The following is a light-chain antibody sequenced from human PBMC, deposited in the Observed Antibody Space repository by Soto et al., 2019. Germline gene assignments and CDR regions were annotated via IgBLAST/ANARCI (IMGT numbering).Light chain of an antibody. CDR1: QSVGSY. Sequence: ETVMTQSPATLSVSPGERATLSCRASQSVGSYLAWYQLKPGQAPRLLIYGASIRDTGIPARFSGSGSGTEFTLTISSLQSEDSAVYYCQQYNNWPPGYTLGQGTKLEIK. CDR2: GAS. J-gene: IGKJ2*01. CDR3: QQYNNWPPGYT. V-gene: IGKV3D-15*01.